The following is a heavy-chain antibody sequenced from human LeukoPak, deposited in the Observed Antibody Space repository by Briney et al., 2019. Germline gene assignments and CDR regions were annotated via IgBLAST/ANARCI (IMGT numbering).Heavy chain of an antibody. V-gene: IGHV3-15*01. CDR1: GFTFTNAW. CDR3: TTGNAIPDSDY. D-gene: IGHD2-8*01. Sequence: GGSLRLSCAASGFTFTNAWMNWVRQAPGKGLEWVGRIKSKTDGGATDFAAPVKGRFTISRDDSKTTLYLQMNSLKTEDTALYYCTTGNAIPDSDYWGQGTLVTVSS. J-gene: IGHJ4*02. CDR2: IKSKTDGGAT.